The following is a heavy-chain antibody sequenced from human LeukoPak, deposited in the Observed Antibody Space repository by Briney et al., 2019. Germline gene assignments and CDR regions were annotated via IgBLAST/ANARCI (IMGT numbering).Heavy chain of an antibody. CDR1: GGSFSGYY. Sequence: PSETLSLTCAVYGGSFSGYYWSWIRQPPGKGLEWIGEINHSGSTNYNPSLKSRVTILLDTSKNQFSLKLSSVTAADTAVYYCARGSTHYYDSSYSQRGFDYWGQGTLVTVSS. J-gene: IGHJ4*02. V-gene: IGHV4-34*01. CDR3: ARGSTHYYDSSYSQRGFDY. CDR2: INHSGST. D-gene: IGHD3-22*01.